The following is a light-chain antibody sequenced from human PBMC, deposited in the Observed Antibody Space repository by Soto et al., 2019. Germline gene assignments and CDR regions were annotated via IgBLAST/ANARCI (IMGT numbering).Light chain of an antibody. CDR2: KAS. Sequence: DIQMTQSPSTLSASVGDRVTITCRASQTIDRWLAWYQRKPGRAPKLLISKASTLESGVPSRFSGSGSGTEFTLTISSLQPDDFATYYCQQYNRYYTFGQGTKLEIK. J-gene: IGKJ2*01. V-gene: IGKV1-5*03. CDR1: QTIDRW. CDR3: QQYNRYYT.